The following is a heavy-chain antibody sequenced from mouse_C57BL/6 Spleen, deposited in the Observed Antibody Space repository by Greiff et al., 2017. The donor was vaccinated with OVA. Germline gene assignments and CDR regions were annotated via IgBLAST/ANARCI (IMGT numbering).Heavy chain of an antibody. V-gene: IGHV1-26*01. Sequence: EVQLQQSGPELVKPGASVKISCKASGYTFTDYYMNWVKQSHGKSLEWIGDINPNNGGTSYNQKFKGKATLTVDKSSSTAYMELRSLTSEDSAVYYCARWVGRGYFDVWGTGTTVTVSS. J-gene: IGHJ1*03. CDR1: GYTFTDYY. D-gene: IGHD4-1*01. CDR3: ARWVGRGYFDV. CDR2: INPNNGGT.